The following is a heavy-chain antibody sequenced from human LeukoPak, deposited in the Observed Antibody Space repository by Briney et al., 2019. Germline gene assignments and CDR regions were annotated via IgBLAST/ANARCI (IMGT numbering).Heavy chain of an antibody. CDR1: GFTFSSYS. CDR3: AREQSSSWYLGGSDY. Sequence: PGGSLRLSCAASGFTFSSYSMNWVRQAPGKGLEWVSSISSSSSYIYYADSVKGRFTISRDNAKNSLYLQMNSLRAEDTAVYYCAREQSSSWYLGGSDYWGQGTLVTVSS. J-gene: IGHJ4*02. D-gene: IGHD6-13*01. V-gene: IGHV3-21*01. CDR2: ISSSSSYI.